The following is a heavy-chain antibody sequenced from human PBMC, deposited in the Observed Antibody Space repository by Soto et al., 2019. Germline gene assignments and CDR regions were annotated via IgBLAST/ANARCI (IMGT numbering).Heavy chain of an antibody. D-gene: IGHD5-18*01. CDR1: GGSISSSNW. V-gene: IGHV4-4*02. CDR2: IYHSGST. Sequence: SETLSLTCAVSGGSISSSNWWSWVRQPPGKGLEWIGEIYHSGSTNYNPSLKSRVTISVDKSKNQFSLKLSSVTAADTAMYYCARLLETSVGQRYLPYWGQGTLVTVSS. CDR3: ARLLETSVGQRYLPY. J-gene: IGHJ4*02.